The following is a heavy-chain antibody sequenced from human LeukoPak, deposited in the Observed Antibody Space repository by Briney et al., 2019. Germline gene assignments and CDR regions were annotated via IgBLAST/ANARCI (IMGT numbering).Heavy chain of an antibody. J-gene: IGHJ6*04. Sequence: PGGSLRLSCAASGFTFSSYPMNWVRQAPGKGLEWVSSISSRSDYIYYADSVKGRFTISRDNAKNSLYLQMNSLRAEDTAVYYCAELGITMIGGVWGKGTTVTISS. D-gene: IGHD3-10*02. V-gene: IGHV3-21*01. CDR3: AELGITMIGGV. CDR2: ISSRSDYI. CDR1: GFTFSSYP.